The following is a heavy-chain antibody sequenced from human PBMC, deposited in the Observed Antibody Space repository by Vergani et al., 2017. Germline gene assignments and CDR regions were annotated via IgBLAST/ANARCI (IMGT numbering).Heavy chain of an antibody. CDR1: GGSIRSTFYY. D-gene: IGHD6-13*01. CDR3: AGQKEQLVAGNSYYYYYMDV. Sequence: QLQLQESDPGLVKPSETLSLTCTVSGGSIRSTFYYWGWIRQPPGKGLEWIGTIYYSGSTYYNPSLKSRVTISVDTSKNQFSLTLNSVTAADTAVYYCAGQKEQLVAGNSYYYYYMDVWGKGTTVTVSS. CDR2: IYYSGST. V-gene: IGHV4-39*01. J-gene: IGHJ6*03.